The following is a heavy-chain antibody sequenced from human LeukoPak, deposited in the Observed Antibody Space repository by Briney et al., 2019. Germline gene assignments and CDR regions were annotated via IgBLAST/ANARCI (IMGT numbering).Heavy chain of an antibody. CDR3: ARDRYYIFDY. V-gene: IGHV3-30*04. CDR2: ISYDGSNK. Sequence: GGSLRLSCAASGFTFSSYAMHWVRQAPAKGLEWVAVISYDGSNKYYADSVKGRFTISRDNAKSTVYLQMNSLRAEDTAVYFCARDRYYIFDYWGQGAPVTVSS. J-gene: IGHJ4*02. CDR1: GFTFSSYA. D-gene: IGHD3-10*01.